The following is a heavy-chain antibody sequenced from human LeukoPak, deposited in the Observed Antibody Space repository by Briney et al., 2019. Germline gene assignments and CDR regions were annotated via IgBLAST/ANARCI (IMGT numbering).Heavy chain of an antibody. Sequence: PSETLSLTCAVYGGSFSGYYWSWIRQPPGKGLEWTGEINHSGSTNYNPSLKSRVTISVDTSKNQFSLKLSSVTAADTAVYYCAGIDYKSPGYYGMDVWGKGTTVTVSS. CDR2: INHSGST. J-gene: IGHJ6*04. CDR1: GGSFSGYY. V-gene: IGHV4-34*01. D-gene: IGHD4/OR15-4a*01. CDR3: AGIDYKSPGYYGMDV.